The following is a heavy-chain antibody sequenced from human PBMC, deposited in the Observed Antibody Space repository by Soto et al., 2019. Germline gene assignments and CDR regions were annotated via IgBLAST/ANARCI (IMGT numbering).Heavy chain of an antibody. V-gene: IGHV4-34*01. D-gene: IGHD6-19*01. CDR1: AGSFSGYY. CDR3: ARGGWLVDYYYYGMDV. J-gene: IGHJ6*02. Sequence: PSETLSLTCAVYAGSFSGYYWSWIRQPPGKGLEWIGEINHSGSTNYNPSLKSRVTISVDTSKNQFSLKLSSVTAADTAVYYCARGGWLVDYYYYGMDVWGQGTTVTVSS. CDR2: INHSGST.